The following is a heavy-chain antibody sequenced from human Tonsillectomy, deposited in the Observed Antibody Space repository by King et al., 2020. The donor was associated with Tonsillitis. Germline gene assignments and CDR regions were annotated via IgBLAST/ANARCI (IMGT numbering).Heavy chain of an antibody. J-gene: IGHJ4*02. CDR3: AKDKEARQIWGWCFDF. Sequence: HVQLVESGGGVVQPGGSLRLSCAGSGFTFSMYGIHWVRQPPGKGLEWVAFIRDDGTNKQHADSVKGRFSVSRDNSKNTVYLQMNRLRGEDTATYYCAKDKEARQIWGWCFDFWGKGSLVTVSS. CDR1: GFTFSMYG. D-gene: IGHD5-18*01. V-gene: IGHV3-30*02. CDR2: IRDDGTNK.